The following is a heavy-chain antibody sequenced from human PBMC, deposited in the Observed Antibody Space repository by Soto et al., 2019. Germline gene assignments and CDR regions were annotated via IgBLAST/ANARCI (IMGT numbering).Heavy chain of an antibody. Sequence: QVQLQESGPGLVKPSETLSLTCNVSGGSMSSYYWSWIRQPPGKGLEWIGYVYYSGSTNYNPSLKXRXTXXVDTSKNPFSLKLTSVTAADTAVYYCASSANYNHFWGQGTLVTVSS. CDR3: ASSANYNHF. V-gene: IGHV4-59*01. CDR2: VYYSGST. D-gene: IGHD4-4*01. J-gene: IGHJ4*02. CDR1: GGSMSSYY.